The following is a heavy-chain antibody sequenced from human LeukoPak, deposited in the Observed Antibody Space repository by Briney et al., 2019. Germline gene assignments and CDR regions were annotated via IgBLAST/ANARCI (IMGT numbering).Heavy chain of an antibody. Sequence: GASLRLSCAASGFTFGSYAMSWVRQAPGKGLEGVSAISGSGGSTYYADSVRGRFTISRDNSKNTLYLQMNSLRAEDTAVYYCAKTYYYDSSGYYPFDYWGQGTLVTVSS. CDR2: ISGSGGST. CDR3: AKTYYYDSSGYYPFDY. CDR1: GFTFGSYA. J-gene: IGHJ4*02. V-gene: IGHV3-23*01. D-gene: IGHD3-22*01.